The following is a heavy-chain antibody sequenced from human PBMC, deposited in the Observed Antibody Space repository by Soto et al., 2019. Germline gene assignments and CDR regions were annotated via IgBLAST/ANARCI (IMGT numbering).Heavy chain of an antibody. D-gene: IGHD5-18*01. CDR2: IWFDGSDR. CDR3: VRGNGYTYGPFDN. Sequence: QVQLVESGGGVVQPGRSLRLSCAASGFSFESYGMHWVRQAPGKGLEWVAAIWFDGSDRKYVDYVKGRLTISRDNSKNTVFLQMTSLSAEDTDVYYCVRGNGYTYGPFDNWGQGTLVTVSS. J-gene: IGHJ4*02. V-gene: IGHV3-33*01. CDR1: GFSFESYG.